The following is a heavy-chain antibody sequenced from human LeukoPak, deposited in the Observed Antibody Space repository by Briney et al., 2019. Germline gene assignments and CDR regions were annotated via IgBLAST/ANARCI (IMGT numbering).Heavy chain of an antibody. D-gene: IGHD4-17*01. CDR3: ARLLNDYGDLLIFDY. J-gene: IGHJ4*02. V-gene: IGHV1-18*01. CDR2: ISAYNGNT. CDR1: GYTFTSYG. Sequence: ASVKVSFKASGYTFTSYGISWVRQAPGQGLEWMGWISAYNGNTNYAQKLQGRVTMTTDTSTSTAYMELRSLRSDDTAVYYCARLLNDYGDLLIFDYWGQGTLVTVSS.